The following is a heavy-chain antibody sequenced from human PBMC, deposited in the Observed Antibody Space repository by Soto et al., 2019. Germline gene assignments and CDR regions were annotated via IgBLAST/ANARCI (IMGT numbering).Heavy chain of an antibody. Sequence: YVTLSLTCTVAAGSISGYYGSWTPQPPGKRLEWIGYIYYSGSTNYNPSLKSRVTISVDTSKNQFSLKLSSVTAADTAVYYCARVFGFGGMDVWGQGTTVTVSS. V-gene: IGHV4-59*12. J-gene: IGHJ6*02. CDR3: ARVFGFGGMDV. D-gene: IGHD3-10*01. CDR2: IYYSGST. CDR1: AGSISGYY.